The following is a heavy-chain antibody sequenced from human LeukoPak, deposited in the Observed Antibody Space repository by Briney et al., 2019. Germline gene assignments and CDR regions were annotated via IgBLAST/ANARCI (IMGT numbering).Heavy chain of an antibody. D-gene: IGHD6-13*01. CDR3: ARGRGSSWYYFDS. CDR2: IYHSGST. Sequence: SGTLSVTCAVAGGSITSGNWWSWVRQPPGKGLEWIGEIYHSGSTKYNPSLKSRVSISVDKSKNQFSLKLSSVTAADTAVYYCARGRGSSWYYFDSWGQGTLVTVSS. J-gene: IGHJ4*02. V-gene: IGHV4-4*02. CDR1: GGSITSGNW.